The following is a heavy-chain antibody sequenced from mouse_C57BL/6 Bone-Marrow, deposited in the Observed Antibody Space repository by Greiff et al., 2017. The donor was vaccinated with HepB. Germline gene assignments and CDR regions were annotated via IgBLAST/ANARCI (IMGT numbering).Heavy chain of an antibody. D-gene: IGHD1-1*01. CDR2: ISDGGSYT. V-gene: IGHV5-4*01. CDR3: ARDRTLLRRVPYYAMDY. Sequence: EVQVVESGGGLVKPGGSLKLSCAASGFTFSSYAMSWVRQTPEKRLEWVATISDGGSYTYYPDNVKGRFTISRDNAKNNLYLQMSHLKSEDTAMYYCARDRTLLRRVPYYAMDYWGQGTSVTVSS. CDR1: GFTFSSYA. J-gene: IGHJ4*01.